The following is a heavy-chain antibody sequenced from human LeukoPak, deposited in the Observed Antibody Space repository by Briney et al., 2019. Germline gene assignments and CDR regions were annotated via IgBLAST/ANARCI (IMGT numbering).Heavy chain of an antibody. CDR1: GDSISSSY. D-gene: IGHD2-15*01. CDR3: ARAPGEVVSATGRYYYYYYMDV. CDR2: ISHTGSP. Sequence: PSETLSLTCTVSGDSISSSYWTWIRQPPGKGLEWIGYISHTGSPMHNPSFSGRATISIDMSKNQFSVRLTSVTAADTAAYFCARAPGEVVSATGRYYYYYYMDVWGKGTTVTVS. V-gene: IGHV4-59*01. J-gene: IGHJ6*03.